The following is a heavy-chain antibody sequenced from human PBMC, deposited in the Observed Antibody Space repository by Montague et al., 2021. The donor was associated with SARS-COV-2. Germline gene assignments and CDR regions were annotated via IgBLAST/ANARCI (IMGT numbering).Heavy chain of an antibody. CDR1: GGSISNSY. J-gene: IGHJ4*02. CDR2: IIYNGNM. Sequence: SETLSLTCTVSGGSISNSYWSWIRQPPGKGLEWVGNIIYNGNMNYNPSPNSRVTISLDTSKKQFSLKLSSMTAADTAVYYCTRVYDRCWSDYWGQGSLVTVSS. D-gene: IGHD3-16*01. V-gene: IGHV4-59*12. CDR3: TRVYDRCWSDY.